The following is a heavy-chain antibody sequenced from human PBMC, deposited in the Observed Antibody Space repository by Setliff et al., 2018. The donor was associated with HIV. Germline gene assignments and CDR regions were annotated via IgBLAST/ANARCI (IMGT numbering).Heavy chain of an antibody. CDR1: GGSISSGPYF. CDR3: ARAKGYDYYMDV. J-gene: IGHJ6*03. CDR2: IYTSGAT. V-gene: IGHV4-61*09. Sequence: SETLSLTCTVSGGSISSGPYFWSWIRQPAGKAVEWMGHIYTSGATKYNPSLKSRVTISRDTSKNQFSPKLTSVTAADTAVFFCARAKGYDYYMDVWGTGTTVTVSS. D-gene: IGHD2-15*01.